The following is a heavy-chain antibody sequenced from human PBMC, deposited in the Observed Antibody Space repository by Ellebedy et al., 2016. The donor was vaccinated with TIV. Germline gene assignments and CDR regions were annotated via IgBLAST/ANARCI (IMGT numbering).Heavy chain of an antibody. J-gene: IGHJ6*02. CDR3: AGNVDAFSVYSGMDV. D-gene: IGHD2/OR15-2a*01. CDR1: GLTFSSYA. V-gene: IGHV3-23*01. CDR2: ISAGGGST. Sequence: GGSLRLXCAASGLTFSSYAMSWVRQAPGKGLEWVSGISAGGGSTYYADSVKGRFTISRDNSKSTLYLQMNSLRAEDTAVDYCAGNVDAFSVYSGMDVWGQGTTVTVSS.